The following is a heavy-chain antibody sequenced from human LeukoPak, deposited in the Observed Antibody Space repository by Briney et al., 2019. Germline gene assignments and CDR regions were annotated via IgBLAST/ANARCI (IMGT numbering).Heavy chain of an antibody. CDR2: IYYSGTT. D-gene: IGHD6-13*01. J-gene: IGHJ5*02. Sequence: SETLSLTXTVSGGPISNYYWSWIRQSPGKGLEWSGYIYYSGTTNYNPSLKSRVIISVDTSENQFSLKLSSVTAADTAVYYCARMSSSWYWFDPWGQGTLSPSPQ. CDR1: GGPISNYY. CDR3: ARMSSSWYWFDP. V-gene: IGHV4-59*01.